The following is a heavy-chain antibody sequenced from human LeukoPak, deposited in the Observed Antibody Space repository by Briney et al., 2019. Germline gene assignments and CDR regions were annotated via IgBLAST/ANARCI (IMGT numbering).Heavy chain of an antibody. CDR2: IWYDGSLK. CDR3: ASPDDSSYRPWF. Sequence: PGGSLRLSCAASGFTFTNYGMHWVRQAPRAGLEWVALIWYDGSLKYYSDSLKGRFTISRDNSKNTLFLQMNSLRVEDTAVYYCASPDDSSYRPWFWGQGTLVTVSS. V-gene: IGHV3-30*02. J-gene: IGHJ4*02. CDR1: GFTFTNYG. D-gene: IGHD3-22*01.